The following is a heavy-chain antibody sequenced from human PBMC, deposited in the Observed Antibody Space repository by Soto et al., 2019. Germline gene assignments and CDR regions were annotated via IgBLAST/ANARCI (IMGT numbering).Heavy chain of an antibody. CDR2: IIPIFGAS. CDR1: GGTFTTSG. V-gene: IGHV1-69*01. D-gene: IGHD3-22*01. J-gene: IGHJ3*01. Sequence: QVHLVQSGAEMKKPGSSVRVSCEASGGTFTTSGFGWVRQAPGQGPEWMGGIIPIFGASNYAPKFQGRITMSEDESTATSYLDISSLRSEATATYYCARAPRSGWALDAFDVWGPGTLIIVSS. CDR3: ARAPRSGWALDAFDV.